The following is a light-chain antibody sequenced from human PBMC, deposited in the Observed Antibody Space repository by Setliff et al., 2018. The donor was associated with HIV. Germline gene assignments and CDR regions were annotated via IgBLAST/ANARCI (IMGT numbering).Light chain of an antibody. J-gene: IGLJ2*01. CDR2: EVS. V-gene: IGLV2-18*02. CDR1: SSDVGSYNR. CDR3: SSYTSSSGGV. Sequence: ALTQPPSVSGSPGQSVTISCTGTSSDVGSYNRVSWYQQPPGTAPKLVIYEVSNRPSGVPDRFSGSKSGNTASLTIPGLQADDEADYYCSSYTSSSGGVFGGGTKVTVL.